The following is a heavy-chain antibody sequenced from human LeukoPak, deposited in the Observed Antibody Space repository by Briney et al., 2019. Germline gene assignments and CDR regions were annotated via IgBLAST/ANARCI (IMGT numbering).Heavy chain of an antibody. D-gene: IGHD5-24*01. CDR1: GGTFSSYA. J-gene: IGHJ3*02. CDR2: IIPILGIA. Sequence: SVKVSCKASGGTFSSYAISWVRQAPGQGLEWMGRIIPILGIANYAQKFQGRVTITADKSTSTAYMELSSLRSEDTAVYYCARVPPNSNAFDIWGQGTMVTVSS. V-gene: IGHV1-69*04. CDR3: ARVPPNSNAFDI.